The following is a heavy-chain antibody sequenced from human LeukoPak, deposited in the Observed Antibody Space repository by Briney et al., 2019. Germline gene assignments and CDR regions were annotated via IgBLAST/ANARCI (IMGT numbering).Heavy chain of an antibody. D-gene: IGHD3-16*02. CDR1: GFTFSRYA. Sequence: PGGSLRLSCAASGFTFSRYAMSWDRQAQGEGREWVSAINGIAIDTEYADSVKGRFTISRDNSKNPLYLQMNSLRAEDTAVYYCAKVHYVWATYRSHVDYWGQGTLVTVSS. J-gene: IGHJ4*02. CDR3: AKVHYVWATYRSHVDY. V-gene: IGHV3-23*01. CDR2: INGIAIDT.